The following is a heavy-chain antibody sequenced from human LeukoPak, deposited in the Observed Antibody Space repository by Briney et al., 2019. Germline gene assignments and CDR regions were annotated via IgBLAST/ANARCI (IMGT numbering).Heavy chain of an antibody. D-gene: IGHD6-13*01. Sequence: GGSLRLSCAASGFTFDDYAMHWVRQAPGKGLEWVSGISWNSGSIGYADSVKGRFTISRDNAKNSLYLQMNSLRAEDTALYYCAREFTRQYIAAAATSRDYWGQGTLVTVSS. CDR2: ISWNSGSI. V-gene: IGHV3-9*01. CDR3: AREFTRQYIAAAATSRDY. CDR1: GFTFDDYA. J-gene: IGHJ4*02.